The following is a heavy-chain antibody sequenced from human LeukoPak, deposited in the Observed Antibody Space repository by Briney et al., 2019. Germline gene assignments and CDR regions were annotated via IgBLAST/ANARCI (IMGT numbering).Heavy chain of an antibody. CDR3: ARDRGITGTIVDY. Sequence: ASVKVSCKASGYTFTGYYMHWVRQAPGQGLEWMGWINPNSGGTNYAQKFQGRVTMTRDTSISTAYMELSRLRSDDTAVYYCARDRGITGTIVDYWGQGTLVTVPS. CDR2: INPNSGGT. J-gene: IGHJ4*02. V-gene: IGHV1-2*02. D-gene: IGHD1-7*01. CDR1: GYTFTGYY.